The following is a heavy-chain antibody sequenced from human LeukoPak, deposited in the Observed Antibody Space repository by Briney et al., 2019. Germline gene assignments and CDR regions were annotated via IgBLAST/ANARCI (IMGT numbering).Heavy chain of an antibody. CDR2: IYYSGST. J-gene: IGHJ4*02. Sequence: SETLSLTCIVSGGSIKNSYWSWIRQPPGKGLQWIGYIYYSGSTNYNPSLKSRVTISGDTSKNQFSLKLSSVTAADTAVYYCARTLYSRGFYTVDYWGQGTLVTVSS. CDR3: ARTLYSRGFYTVDY. CDR1: GGSIKNSY. V-gene: IGHV4-59*08. D-gene: IGHD3-3*01.